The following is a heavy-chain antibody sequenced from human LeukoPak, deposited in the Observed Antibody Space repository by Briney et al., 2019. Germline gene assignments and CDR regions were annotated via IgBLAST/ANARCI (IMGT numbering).Heavy chain of an antibody. J-gene: IGHJ3*02. CDR1: GYTFTSYG. CDR3: AGVKGAYYYGSSGYYWDAFDI. D-gene: IGHD3-22*01. V-gene: IGHV1-18*01. CDR2: ISAYNGNT. Sequence: GASVKVSCKASGYTFTSYGISWVRQAPGQGLEWMGWISAYNGNTNYAQKLQGRVTMTTDTSTSTAYMELRSLRSDDTAVYYCAGVKGAYYYGSSGYYWDAFDIWGQGTMVTVSS.